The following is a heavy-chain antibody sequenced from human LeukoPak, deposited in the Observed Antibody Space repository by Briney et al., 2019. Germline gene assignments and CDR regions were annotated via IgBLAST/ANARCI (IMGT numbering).Heavy chain of an antibody. CDR3: AKDETSIAVAGQYFQH. CDR2: ISGSGGST. J-gene: IGHJ1*01. CDR1: GFTFSSYA. V-gene: IGHV3-23*01. Sequence: GGSLRLSCAASGFTFSSYALSWVRQAPGKGLEWVSAISGSGGSTYYADSVKGRFTISRDNSKNTLYLQMNSLRAEDTVVYYCAKDETSIAVAGQYFQHWGQGTLVTVSS. D-gene: IGHD6-13*01.